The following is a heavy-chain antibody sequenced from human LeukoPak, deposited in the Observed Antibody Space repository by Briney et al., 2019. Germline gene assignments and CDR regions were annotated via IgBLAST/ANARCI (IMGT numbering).Heavy chain of an antibody. CDR1: GYTFTSYA. J-gene: IGHJ4*02. V-gene: IGHV1-3*01. D-gene: IGHD6-13*01. CDR2: INPGNGNT. Sequence: ASVKVSCKASGYTFTSYAIHWVRQAPGQRLEWMGWINPGNGNTKYSQNFQGRVTMTTDTSTSTAYMELRSLRSDDTAVYYCARDPSSSWTDYWGQGTLVTVSS. CDR3: ARDPSSSWTDY.